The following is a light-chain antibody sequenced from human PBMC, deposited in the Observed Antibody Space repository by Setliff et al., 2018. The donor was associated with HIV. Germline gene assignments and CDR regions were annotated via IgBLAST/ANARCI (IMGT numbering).Light chain of an antibody. V-gene: IGKV4-1*01. CDR2: WAS. CDR1: QSVLYSSNNKNY. J-gene: IGKJ4*01. CDR3: QQYYRTPSLT. Sequence: DIVMAQSPDSLAVSLGERATINCKSSQSVLYSSNNKNYLAWYQQKPGQPPKLLIYWASTRESGVPDRFSGSGSGTNFTLTISSLQAEDVAVYYCQQYYRTPSLTFGGGTKVDIK.